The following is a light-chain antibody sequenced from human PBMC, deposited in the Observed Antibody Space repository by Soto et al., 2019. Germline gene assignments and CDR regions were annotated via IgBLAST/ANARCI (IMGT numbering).Light chain of an antibody. CDR3: QQYGSSPPT. CDR2: GAS. V-gene: IGKV3-20*01. CDR1: QSVSTIY. J-gene: IGKJ1*01. Sequence: EIVLTQSPGTLSLSPGERATLSCRASQSVSTIYLAWYQRKPGQAPRLLIYGASSRATDIPERFSGSGSGTDFTLTITRLKPEDFAVYYCQQYGSSPPTFGQGTKVEIK.